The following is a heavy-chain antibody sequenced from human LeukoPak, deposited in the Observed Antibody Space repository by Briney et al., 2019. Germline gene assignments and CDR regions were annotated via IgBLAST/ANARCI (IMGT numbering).Heavy chain of an antibody. CDR3: ARARAAAADS. CDR1: GGSISSSSYY. J-gene: IGHJ4*02. V-gene: IGHV4-39*07. Sequence: PSETLSLTCTVSGGSISSSSYYWGWIRQPPGKGLEWIGSIYYSGTTYYSPSLKSRVTISVDTSKNQFSLKLTSVTAADTAVYYCARARAAAADSWGQGTLVTVSS. CDR2: IYYSGTT. D-gene: IGHD6-13*01.